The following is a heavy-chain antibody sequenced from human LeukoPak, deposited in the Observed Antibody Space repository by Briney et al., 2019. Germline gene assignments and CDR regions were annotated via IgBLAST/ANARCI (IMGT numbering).Heavy chain of an antibody. D-gene: IGHD3-10*01. CDR1: GFTFSSYS. V-gene: IGHV3-21*04. CDR2: ISSSSSYI. CDR3: ARSRAGPGSYFGAFDI. J-gene: IGHJ3*02. Sequence: GGSLRLSCAASGFTFSSYSMNWVRQAPGKGLEWVSSISSSSSYIYYADSVKGRFTISRDNAKNSLYLQMNSLRAEDTAVYYCARSRAGPGSYFGAFDIWGQGTMVTVSS.